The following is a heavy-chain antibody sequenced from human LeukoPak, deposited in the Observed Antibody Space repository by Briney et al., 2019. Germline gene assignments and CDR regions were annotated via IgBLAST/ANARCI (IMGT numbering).Heavy chain of an antibody. V-gene: IGHV3-7*01. J-gene: IGHJ5*02. CDR1: GFTFNSYW. CDR2: IKKDGSEK. Sequence: GGSLRLSCADSGFTFNSYWMSWVRQAPGKGLEWVANIKKDGSEKNYVDSVKGRFTISRDNAKNSLYLQMDSLRAEDTAVYYCARFISLGAWGQGTLVTVSS. CDR3: ARFISLGA. D-gene: IGHD3-16*01.